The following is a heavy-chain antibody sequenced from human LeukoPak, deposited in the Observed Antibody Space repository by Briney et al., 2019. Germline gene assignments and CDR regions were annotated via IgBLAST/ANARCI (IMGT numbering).Heavy chain of an antibody. CDR2: VNGDGSST. J-gene: IGHJ4*02. V-gene: IGHV3-74*01. CDR3: AKGTSSSCYSAPNY. D-gene: IGHD2-15*01. CDR1: GFTFSTYW. Sequence: GGSLRLSCAASGFTFSTYWMHWVRQAPGKGLVWVSRVNGDGSSTNYADSVKGRFTISRDNSKNTLSLQLNSLRAEDTAVYYCAKGTSSSCYSAPNYWGQGTLVTVSS.